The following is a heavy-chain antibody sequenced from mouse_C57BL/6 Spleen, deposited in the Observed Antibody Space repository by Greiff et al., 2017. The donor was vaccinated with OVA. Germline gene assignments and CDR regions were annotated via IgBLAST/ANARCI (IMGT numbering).Heavy chain of an antibody. CDR1: GYSITSGYY. V-gene: IGHV3-6*01. J-gene: IGHJ1*03. CDR2: ISYDGSN. CDR3: ARDRQDWYFDV. Sequence: EVKLVESGPGLVKPSQSLSLTCSVTGYSITSGYYWNWIRQFPGNKLEWMGYISYDGSNNYNPSLKNRISITRDTSKNQFFLKLNSVTTEDTATYYCARDRQDWYFDVWGTGTTVTVSS.